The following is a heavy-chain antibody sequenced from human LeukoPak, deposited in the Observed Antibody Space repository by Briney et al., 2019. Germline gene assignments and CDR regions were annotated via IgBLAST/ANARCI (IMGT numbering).Heavy chain of an antibody. J-gene: IGHJ4*02. CDR1: GFTFSSYA. Sequence: GGSLRLSCAASGFTFSSYAMSWVRQAPGKGLEWVSAISGSGGSTYYADSVKGRFTISRDNSKNTLYLQMNSLRAEDTAVYYCAKEVEVVPAAIPGQDYWGQGTLVTVSS. D-gene: IGHD2-2*02. CDR3: AKEVEVVPAAIPGQDY. CDR2: ISGSGGST. V-gene: IGHV3-23*01.